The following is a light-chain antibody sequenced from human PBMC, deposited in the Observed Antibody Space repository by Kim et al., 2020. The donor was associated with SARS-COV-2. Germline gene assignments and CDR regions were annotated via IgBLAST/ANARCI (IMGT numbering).Light chain of an antibody. CDR2: DDS. V-gene: IGLV3-21*02. Sequence: SYELTQPPSLSVAPGGTATLTCGGNSIGSKGVHWYQQKPGQAPVLVVHDDSDRPSGIPERFSGSNSGNTATLTIIRAEAGDEADYFCQGWDDGSLVFGGG. J-gene: IGLJ3*02. CDR1: SIGSKG. CDR3: QGWDDGSLV.